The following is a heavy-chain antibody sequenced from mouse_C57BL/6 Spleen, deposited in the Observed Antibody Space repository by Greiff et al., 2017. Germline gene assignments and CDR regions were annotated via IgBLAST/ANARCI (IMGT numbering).Heavy chain of an antibody. D-gene: IGHD2-4*01. V-gene: IGHV1-26*01. CDR3: EGWGSTMSKHWYFDV. J-gene: IGHJ1*03. CDR1: GYTFTDYY. Sequence: EVQLQQSGAELVKPGASVKISCKASGYTFTDYYMNWVKQSPGQSLEWIGDINPNNSCTSYKQKFKGKATLTVDKSSSPAYMELRSLTSEESGVYYCEGWGSTMSKHWYFDVWGKGTTVTVSS. CDR2: INPNNSCT.